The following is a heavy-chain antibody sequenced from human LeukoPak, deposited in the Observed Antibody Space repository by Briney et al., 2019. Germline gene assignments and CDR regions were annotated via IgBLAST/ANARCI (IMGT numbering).Heavy chain of an antibody. CDR1: GASIRSYY. D-gene: IGHD6-13*01. Sequence: SETLSLTCTLSGASIRSYYWSLIRQPPGKRLESIGYMDYSGSSKYNPSLKSRVTISGDTSKNQFSLKLSSVTAADTAVYYCAREGIGAAGTFDYWGQGTLVTVSS. CDR2: MDYSGSS. CDR3: AREGIGAAGTFDY. V-gene: IGHV4-59*01. J-gene: IGHJ4*02.